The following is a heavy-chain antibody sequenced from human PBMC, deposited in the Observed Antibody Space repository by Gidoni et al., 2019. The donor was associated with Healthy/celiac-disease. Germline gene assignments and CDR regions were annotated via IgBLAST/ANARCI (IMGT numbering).Heavy chain of an antibody. CDR2: IWYDGSNK. Sequence: QVQLLESGGGVVQPAWSLRLSCAASGFTFSSYGMHWVRQAPGKGLEWVAVIWYDGSNKYYADSVKGRFTISRDNSKNTLYLQMNSLRAEDTAVYYCARETVDIVVVPAAYYGMDVWGQGTTVTVSS. J-gene: IGHJ6*02. D-gene: IGHD2-2*01. V-gene: IGHV3-33*01. CDR1: GFTFSSYG. CDR3: ARETVDIVVVPAAYYGMDV.